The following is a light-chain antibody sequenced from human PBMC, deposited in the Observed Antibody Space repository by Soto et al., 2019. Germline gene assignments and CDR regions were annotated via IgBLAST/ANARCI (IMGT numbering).Light chain of an antibody. CDR2: DAS. V-gene: IGKV3-15*01. Sequence: EIVMTQSPATLSVSPGEEVTLSCRASQSVRSNLGWYQQKPGQAPRLLIYDASTRATGIPARFSGSGSGTEFTLTISSLRSEDFAVFYCQQYDNWPLTFGGGTKVDIK. CDR1: QSVRSN. J-gene: IGKJ4*01. CDR3: QQYDNWPLT.